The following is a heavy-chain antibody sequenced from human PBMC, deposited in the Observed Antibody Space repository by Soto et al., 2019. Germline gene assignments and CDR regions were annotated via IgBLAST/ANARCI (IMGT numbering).Heavy chain of an antibody. V-gene: IGHV3-15*07. CDR1: GFTFNNAL. D-gene: IGHD6-6*01. Sequence: GGSLRLSCAASGFTFNNALMNWVRQAPGKGLEWVGRVKSKIDGGTTDYAAPVKGRFTISRDDSKNTLYLQMNSLKTEDTAVYYCTTVGLSNSFEMNYYYYYGMDVWGQGTTVTVSS. J-gene: IGHJ6*02. CDR2: VKSKIDGGTT. CDR3: TTVGLSNSFEMNYYYYYGMDV.